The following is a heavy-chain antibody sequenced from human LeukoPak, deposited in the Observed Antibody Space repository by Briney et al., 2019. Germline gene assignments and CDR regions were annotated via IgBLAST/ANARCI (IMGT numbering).Heavy chain of an antibody. J-gene: IGHJ4*02. V-gene: IGHV3-30*03. CDR3: ARDERLLSFLK. Sequence: GGSLRLSCAASGFSFKDYNMHWARQAPGKGLEWVAVITYDGSNKYYTDSVKGRFTISRDNSKNTLYLQMNSLRAEDTAIYYCARDERLLSFLKWGQGTLVTVSS. CDR2: ITYDGSNK. D-gene: IGHD3-3*01. CDR1: GFSFKDYN.